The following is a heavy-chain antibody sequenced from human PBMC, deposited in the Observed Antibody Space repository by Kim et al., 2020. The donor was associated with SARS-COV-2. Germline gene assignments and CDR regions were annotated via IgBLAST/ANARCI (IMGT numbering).Heavy chain of an antibody. J-gene: IGHJ4*02. CDR3: ARGDGLN. Sequence: EGSEANYVDSMKGRFTISRDNTKNSLYLQVNSLRVEDTALYYCARGDGLNWGQGTLVTVSS. V-gene: IGHV3-7*01. CDR2: EGSEA.